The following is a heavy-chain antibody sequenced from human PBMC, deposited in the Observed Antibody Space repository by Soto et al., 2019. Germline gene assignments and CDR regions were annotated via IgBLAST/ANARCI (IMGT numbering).Heavy chain of an antibody. CDR3: AAYSGSFYYGMDV. J-gene: IGHJ6*02. D-gene: IGHD1-26*01. Sequence: GGSLKISCKGSGYSFTSYGIGGVRQMPGKGLEWMGIIYPGDSDTRYSPSFQGQVTISADKSISTAYLQWSSLKASDTAMYYCAAYSGSFYYGMDVWGQGTTVTVSS. V-gene: IGHV5-51*01. CDR2: IYPGDSDT. CDR1: GYSFTSYG.